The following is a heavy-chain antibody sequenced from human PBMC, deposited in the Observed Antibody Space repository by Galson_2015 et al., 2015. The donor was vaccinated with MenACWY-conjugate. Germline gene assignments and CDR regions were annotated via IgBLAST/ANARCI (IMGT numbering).Heavy chain of an antibody. CDR3: ARDTRGHFDY. Sequence: SLRLSCAVSGFTFSSYWMSWVRQAPGKGLEWVANIKQDGREKNYVDSVKGRFTISRDNADNSVYLQMDRLRVEDTAVYYCARDTRGHFDYWGQGTLVTFSS. V-gene: IGHV3-7*03. CDR2: IKQDGREK. CDR1: GFTFSSYW. J-gene: IGHJ4*02.